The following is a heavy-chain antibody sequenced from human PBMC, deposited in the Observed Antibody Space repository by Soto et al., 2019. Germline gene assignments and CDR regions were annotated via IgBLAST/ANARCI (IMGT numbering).Heavy chain of an antibody. V-gene: IGHV1-3*01. CDR1: GYTFTSYG. CDR2: INPGNGNT. J-gene: IGHJ4*02. D-gene: IGHD3-22*01. Sequence: ASVKVSCKASGYTFTSYGINWARQAPGRGLEWMGWINPGNGNTKYSQQFQGRVIIDRDTSASTAYVELSSLRSEDTAVYYCARGGYFDSSNYLAYWGLGTLVTVSS. CDR3: ARGGYFDSSNYLAY.